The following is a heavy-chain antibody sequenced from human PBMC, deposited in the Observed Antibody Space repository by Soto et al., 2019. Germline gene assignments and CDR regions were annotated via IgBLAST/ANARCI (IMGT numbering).Heavy chain of an antibody. CDR1: GYTFTNFG. Sequence: QVQLVQSGAEVKKPGASVKVSCKTSGYTFTNFGISWVRQAPGQGLEWMGWISAYNGNTNYEQKLQSRVTMTTDTSTSTAYMEVRRLRSADTAVYYWARGGTPIDYWGQGTLVTVSS. CDR3: ARGGTPIDY. CDR2: ISAYNGNT. V-gene: IGHV1-18*01. J-gene: IGHJ4*02. D-gene: IGHD3-16*01.